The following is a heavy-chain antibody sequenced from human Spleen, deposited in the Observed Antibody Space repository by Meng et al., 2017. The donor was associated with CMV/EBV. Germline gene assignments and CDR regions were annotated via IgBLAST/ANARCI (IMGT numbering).Heavy chain of an antibody. CDR3: AKAVVSVYYYYGMDV. Sequence: GESLKISCAASGFSFSTYPMAWVRQAPGKGLEWVSSISSGSGSRHYAESVRGRFAISRDNAENSLYLQMSSLRTEDTAVYYCAKAVVSVYYYYGMDVWGHGTTVTVSS. D-gene: IGHD2-15*01. CDR1: GFSFSTYP. V-gene: IGHV3-21*06. J-gene: IGHJ6*02. CDR2: ISSGSGSR.